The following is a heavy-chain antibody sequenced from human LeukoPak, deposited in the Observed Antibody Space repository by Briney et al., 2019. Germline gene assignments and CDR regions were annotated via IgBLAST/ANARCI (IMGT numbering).Heavy chain of an antibody. Sequence: SETLSLTCAVYGGSFSGYYWSWIRQPPGKGLEWIGEINHSGSTNYNPSLKSRVTISVDTSKNQFSLKLSSVTAADTAVYYCASGVYDSSGYYYGYYYYYMDVWGKGTTVTISS. CDR3: ASGVYDSSGYYYGYYYYYMDV. CDR1: GGSFSGYY. V-gene: IGHV4-34*01. CDR2: INHSGST. J-gene: IGHJ6*03. D-gene: IGHD3-22*01.